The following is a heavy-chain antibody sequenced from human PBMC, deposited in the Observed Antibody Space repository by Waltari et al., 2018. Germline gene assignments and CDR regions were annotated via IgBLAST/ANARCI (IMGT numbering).Heavy chain of an antibody. J-gene: IGHJ3*02. CDR2: IIPMFGTA. Sequence: QVQLAQSGAALKKPGSSVQVSCKVSVGSFSPHAITWGRQAPAQGLEWMGGIIPMFGTANYEQKIQDRVTINTDESMTTAYMHLSSLTSDDTAVYYCARGGLYGQQLLESAFEIWGQGTKVTVSS. V-gene: IGHV1-69*05. CDR3: ARGGLYGQQLLESAFEI. D-gene: IGHD6-13*01. CDR1: VGSFSPHA.